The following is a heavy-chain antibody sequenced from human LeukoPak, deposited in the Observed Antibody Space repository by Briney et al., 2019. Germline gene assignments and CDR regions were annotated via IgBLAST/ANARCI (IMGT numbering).Heavy chain of an antibody. CDR1: GFTVSTNY. J-gene: IGHJ4*02. CDR3: ARVDYGDYGFDY. CDR2: IYSGGSI. Sequence: GGSLRLSCAASGFTVSTNYMSWVRQAPGKGLEWVSVIYSGGSIYYADSVKGRFTISRHNSKNTLYLQMNSLRAEDTAVYYCARVDYGDYGFDYWGQGTLVTVSS. V-gene: IGHV3-53*01. D-gene: IGHD4-17*01.